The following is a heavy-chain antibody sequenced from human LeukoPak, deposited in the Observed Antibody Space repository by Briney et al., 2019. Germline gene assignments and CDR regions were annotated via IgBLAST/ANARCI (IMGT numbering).Heavy chain of an antibody. CDR1: GGSINSYF. CDR3: AAIQGSFDY. Sequence: PSETLSLTCTVSGGSINSYFWTWIRQPAGKGLEWIGRIYTGGSTNYNPSLKSRVTMSVDTSKNQFSLKVSSVTAADTAVYYCAAIQGSFDYWGQGTLVIVSS. D-gene: IGHD2-15*01. CDR2: IYTGGST. V-gene: IGHV4-4*07. J-gene: IGHJ4*02.